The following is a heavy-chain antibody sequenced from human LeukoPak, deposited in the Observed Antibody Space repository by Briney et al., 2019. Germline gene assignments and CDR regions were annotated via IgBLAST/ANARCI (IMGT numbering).Heavy chain of an antibody. CDR1: GFTFSSYA. CDR3: AKLGPARNWMGGDWFDP. V-gene: IGHV3-23*01. J-gene: IGHJ5*02. Sequence: PGGSLRLSCAASGFTFSSYAMSWVRQAPGKGLEWVSAISGSGGSTYYADSVKGRFTISRDNSKNTLYLQMNSLRAEDTAVYYCAKLGPARNWMGGDWFDPWGQGTLVTVSS. D-gene: IGHD1-20*01. CDR2: ISGSGGST.